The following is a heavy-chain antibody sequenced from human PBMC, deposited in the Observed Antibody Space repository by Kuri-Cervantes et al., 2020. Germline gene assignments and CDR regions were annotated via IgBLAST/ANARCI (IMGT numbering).Heavy chain of an antibody. CDR3: ARIFEH. J-gene: IGHJ4*01. V-gene: IGHV3-48*03. CDR1: GFTFSSYG. Sequence: GGSLRLSCAASGFTFSSYGINWVRQAPGKGLEWVSYISSSGITTHYADSVKGRFTISRDNAKNSLYLDISSLRAEDTALYYCARIFEHWGQGSLVTVSS. CDR2: ISSSGITT.